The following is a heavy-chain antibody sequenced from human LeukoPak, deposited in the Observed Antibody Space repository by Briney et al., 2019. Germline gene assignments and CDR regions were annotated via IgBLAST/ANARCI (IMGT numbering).Heavy chain of an antibody. CDR2: LYYSGIT. CDR3: AKGPKQLLVGSRGYYFDY. D-gene: IGHD6-13*01. Sequence: SETLSLTCTVSGGSLSSSSYYWGWIRQPPGKGLEWNGCLYYSGITNYNPSLKSRVTISGDTSKNQFSLKLSSVTAADTAVYYCAKGPKQLLVGSRGYYFDYWGQGTLVTVS. J-gene: IGHJ4*02. V-gene: IGHV4-39*07. CDR1: GGSLSSSSYY.